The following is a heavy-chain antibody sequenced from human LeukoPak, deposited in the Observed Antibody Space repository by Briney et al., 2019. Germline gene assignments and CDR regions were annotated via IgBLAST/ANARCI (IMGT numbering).Heavy chain of an antibody. D-gene: IGHD6-19*01. V-gene: IGHV5-10-1*01. CDR1: GYIFTSYW. CDR3: ARRVAVAGYYFDY. CDR2: IDPSDSYT. J-gene: IGHJ4*02. Sequence: GEPLKISCKVSGYIFTSYWIAWVRQMPGKGLEWMGRIDPSDSYTNYSPSFQGHVTISADKSISTAYLQWSSLKASDTAMYYCARRVAVAGYYFDYWGREPWSPSPQ.